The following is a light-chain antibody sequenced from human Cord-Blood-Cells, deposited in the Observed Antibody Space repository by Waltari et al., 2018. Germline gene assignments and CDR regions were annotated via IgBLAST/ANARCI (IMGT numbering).Light chain of an antibody. J-gene: IGLJ3*02. Sequence: QSALTQPPSASGSPGQSVTIPCTGTSSDAGGYNYVPWYQQHPGNAPKLMIYAVSKRPSGVPDRFSGSKSGNTASLTVSGLQAEDEADYYCSSYAGSNKVFGGGTKLTVL. CDR2: AVS. V-gene: IGLV2-8*01. CDR3: SSYAGSNKV. CDR1: SSDAGGYNY.